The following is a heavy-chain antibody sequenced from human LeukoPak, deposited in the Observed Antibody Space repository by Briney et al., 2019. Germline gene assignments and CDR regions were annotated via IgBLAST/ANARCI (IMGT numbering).Heavy chain of an antibody. D-gene: IGHD3-22*01. V-gene: IGHV3-23*01. CDR3: AKDRKWLIDAFDI. Sequence: QARGSLRLSCAASGFTFSSYAMSWVRQSPGKGLEWVSSISGSGGNTYYADSVKGRFTISRDNSKNTLYLQMNSLRAEDTAVYYCAKDRKWLIDAFDIWGQGTMVTVSS. CDR1: GFTFSSYA. J-gene: IGHJ3*02. CDR2: ISGSGGNT.